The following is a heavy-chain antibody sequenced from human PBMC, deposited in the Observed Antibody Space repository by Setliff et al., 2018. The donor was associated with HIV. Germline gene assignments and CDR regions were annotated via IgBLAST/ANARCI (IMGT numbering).Heavy chain of an antibody. CDR3: AAVPWGHSSLIIDH. Sequence: GGSLRLSCAASGFTFSTYWMHWVRQAPGKGLVWVSHINNDGSIIHYADSVKGRFTISRDNAKNSVYLQMHSLRVEDTAVYYCAAVPWGHSSLIIDHWGQGTPVTVS. CDR2: INNDGSII. CDR1: GFTFSTYW. D-gene: IGHD3-16*01. J-gene: IGHJ4*02. V-gene: IGHV3-74*01.